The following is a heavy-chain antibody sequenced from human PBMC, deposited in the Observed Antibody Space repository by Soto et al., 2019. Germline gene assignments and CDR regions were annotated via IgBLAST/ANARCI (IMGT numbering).Heavy chain of an antibody. Sequence: PSETLSLTCAVYGGSFSGCCWSWIRQPPGKGLEWIGEINHSGSTNYNPSLKSRVTISVDTSKNQFSLKLGSVTAADTAVYYCARGGLGYCSSTSCYGRPRNWFDPWGQGTLVTVSS. V-gene: IGHV4-34*01. CDR1: GGSFSGCC. J-gene: IGHJ5*02. D-gene: IGHD2-2*01. CDR3: ARGGLGYCSSTSCYGRPRNWFDP. CDR2: INHSGST.